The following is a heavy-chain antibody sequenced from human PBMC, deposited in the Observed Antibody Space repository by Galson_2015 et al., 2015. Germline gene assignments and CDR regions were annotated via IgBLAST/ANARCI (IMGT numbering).Heavy chain of an antibody. CDR3: ARDPWSVAGGSYYGGPSLDY. CDR1: GFTFSSYS. D-gene: IGHD1-26*01. Sequence: SLRLSCAASGFTFSSYSMNWVRQAPGKGLEWVSSISSSSSYIYYADSVKGRFTISRDNAKNSLYLQMNSLRAEDTAVYYCARDPWSVAGGSYYGGPSLDYWGQGTLVTVSS. V-gene: IGHV3-21*01. J-gene: IGHJ4*02. CDR2: ISSSSSYI.